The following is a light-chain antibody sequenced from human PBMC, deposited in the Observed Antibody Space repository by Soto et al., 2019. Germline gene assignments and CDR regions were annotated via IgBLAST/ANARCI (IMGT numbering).Light chain of an antibody. V-gene: IGKV1-5*01. Sequence: DIQITQSPSTLSASVGERFTITFRASQSVSNWLAWYQQKPGKAPKLLIYDVSSLESGVPSRFSGSGSGTEFILTISSLQPEDFATYYCQQYNSFSETFGQGTKVDIK. CDR3: QQYNSFSET. CDR1: QSVSNW. J-gene: IGKJ1*01. CDR2: DVS.